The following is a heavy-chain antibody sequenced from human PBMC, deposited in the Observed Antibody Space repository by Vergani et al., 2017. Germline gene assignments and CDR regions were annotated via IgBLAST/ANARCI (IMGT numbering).Heavy chain of an antibody. CDR1: GFTFSSYG. CDR3: AKGAGSYSNWYFDL. Sequence: QVQLVESGGGVVQPGRSLRLSCAASGFTFSSYGMHWVRQAPGKGLEWVAVIWYDGSNKYYADSVKGRFTISRDNSKNTLYLQMNSLRAEDTAVYYCAKGAGSYSNWYFDLWGRGTLVTVSS. D-gene: IGHD1-26*01. V-gene: IGHV3-33*06. CDR2: IWYDGSNK. J-gene: IGHJ2*01.